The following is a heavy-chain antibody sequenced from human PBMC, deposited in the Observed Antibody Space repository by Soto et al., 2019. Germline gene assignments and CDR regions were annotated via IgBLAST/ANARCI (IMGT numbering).Heavy chain of an antibody. V-gene: IGHV1-3*01. Sequence: ASVKVSCKASGYSFTSYNIHWVRQAPGQRLEWMGWVNAGNGDTKYARNFQGRVTISRDTSASTAYIEVSSLRSEDTAVYYCARDPADYWGQGTLVPVSS. CDR2: VNAGNGDT. J-gene: IGHJ4*02. CDR1: GYSFTSYN. CDR3: ARDPADY.